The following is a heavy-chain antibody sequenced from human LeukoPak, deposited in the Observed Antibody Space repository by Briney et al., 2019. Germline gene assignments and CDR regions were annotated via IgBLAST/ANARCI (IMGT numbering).Heavy chain of an antibody. CDR3: ARDYDSSGYFDY. J-gene: IGHJ4*02. Sequence: PGGSLGLSCVTSGFTFSHYYMTWIRQAPGKGLEWVSYISGTGNNKYYADSVKGRFTISRDYSKNTLYLQMNSLRAEDTAVYYCARDYDSSGYFDYWGQGTLVTVSS. V-gene: IGHV3-11*01. CDR1: GFTFSHYY. D-gene: IGHD3-22*01. CDR2: ISGTGNNK.